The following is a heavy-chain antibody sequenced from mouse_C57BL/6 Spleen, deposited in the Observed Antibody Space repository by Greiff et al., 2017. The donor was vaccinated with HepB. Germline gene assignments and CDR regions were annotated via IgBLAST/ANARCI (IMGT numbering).Heavy chain of an antibody. CDR3: ARERELGSFFDC. V-gene: IGHV5-9*01. CDR1: GFTFSSYT. CDR2: ISGGGGNT. D-gene: IGHD4-1*01. J-gene: IGHJ2*01. Sequence: EVQLQQSGGGLVKPGGSLKLSCAASGFTFSSYTMSWVRQTPEKRLEWVATISGGGGNTDYPDSVKGRFTISRDNSKNPLYLQMSSLRSEDTALYYCARERELGSFFDCWGQGTTLTVSS.